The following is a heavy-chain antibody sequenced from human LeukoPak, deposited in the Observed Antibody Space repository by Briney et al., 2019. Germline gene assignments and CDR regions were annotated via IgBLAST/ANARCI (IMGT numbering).Heavy chain of an antibody. V-gene: IGHV3-53*01. CDR3: ARVRSMATITY. CDR1: GLSVSNNY. D-gene: IGHD5-24*01. CDR2: IYSDGAT. Sequence: GGSLRLSCAASGLSVSNNYMSWVRQAPGKGLEWVSVIYSDGATYYADSVKGRFTISRDNSKNTLSLQMNSLTAEDTAVYYCARVRSMATITYWGQGTLVTVSS. J-gene: IGHJ4*02.